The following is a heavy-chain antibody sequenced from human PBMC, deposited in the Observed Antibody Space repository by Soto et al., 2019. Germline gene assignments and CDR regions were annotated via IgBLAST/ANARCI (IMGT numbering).Heavy chain of an antibody. V-gene: IGHV5-51*01. J-gene: IGHJ3*02. CDR3: ARQLQTITFGGVIVTDAFDI. CDR1: GYSFTSYW. Sequence: GESLKISCKGSGYSFTSYWIGWVRQMPGKGLEWMGIIYPGDSDTRYSPSFQGQVTISADKSISTAYLQWSSLKASDTAMYYCARQLQTITFGGVIVTDAFDIWGQGTMVTVSS. CDR2: IYPGDSDT. D-gene: IGHD3-16*02.